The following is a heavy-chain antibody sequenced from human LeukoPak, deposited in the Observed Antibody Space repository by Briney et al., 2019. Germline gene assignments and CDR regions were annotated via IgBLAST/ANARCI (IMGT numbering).Heavy chain of an antibody. CDR2: ISYDGSNK. J-gene: IGHJ4*02. V-gene: IGHV3-30-3*02. D-gene: IGHD3-3*01. Sequence: PGGSLRLSCAASGFTFSSYAMHWVRQAPGKGLEWVAVISYDGSNKYYADSVKGRFTISRDNSRNTLYLQMNSLRAEDTAVYYCAKHHYDFWSGYYIDSDLGADYWGQGTLVTVSS. CDR1: GFTFSSYA. CDR3: AKHHYDFWSGYYIDSDLGADY.